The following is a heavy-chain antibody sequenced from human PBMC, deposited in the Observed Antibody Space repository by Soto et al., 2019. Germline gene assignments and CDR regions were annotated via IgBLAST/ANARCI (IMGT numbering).Heavy chain of an antibody. V-gene: IGHV4-59*01. CDR1: GGSISSYY. CDR2: IYYSGST. CDR3: ARYGVDIVVVVAANDAFDI. D-gene: IGHD2-15*01. Sequence: SETLSLTCTVSGGSISSYYWSWIRQPPGKGLEWIGYIYYSGSTNYNPSLKSRVTISVDTSKNQFSLKLSSVTAADTAVYYCARYGVDIVVVVAANDAFDIWGQGTMVTVSS. J-gene: IGHJ3*02.